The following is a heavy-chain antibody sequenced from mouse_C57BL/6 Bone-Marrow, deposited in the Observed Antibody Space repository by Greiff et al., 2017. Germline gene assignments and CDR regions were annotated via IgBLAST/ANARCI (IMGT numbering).Heavy chain of an antibody. V-gene: IGHV1-55*01. CDR1: GYTFTSYW. CDR2: IYPGSGST. J-gene: IGHJ1*03. CDR3: ARSITTVVEDWYFDV. D-gene: IGHD1-1*01. Sequence: QVQLKQPGAELVKPGASVKMSCKASGYTFTSYWITWVKQRPGQGLEWIGDIYPGSGSTNYNEKFKSKATLTVDTSSSTAYMQLSSLTSEDSAVYYCARSITTVVEDWYFDVWGTGTTVTVSS.